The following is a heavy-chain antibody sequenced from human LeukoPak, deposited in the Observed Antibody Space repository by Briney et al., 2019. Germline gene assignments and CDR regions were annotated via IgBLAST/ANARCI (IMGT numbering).Heavy chain of an antibody. Sequence: ASVKVSCKASGGTFSSYAISWVRQAPGQGLEWMGGIIPIFGTANYAQKFQGRVTITADESTSTAYMELSSLRSKDTAVYYCARGPTHYDSGRFDPWGQGTLATVSS. J-gene: IGHJ5*02. CDR3: ARGPTHYDSGRFDP. V-gene: IGHV1-69*13. D-gene: IGHD3-3*01. CDR2: IIPIFGTA. CDR1: GGTFSSYA.